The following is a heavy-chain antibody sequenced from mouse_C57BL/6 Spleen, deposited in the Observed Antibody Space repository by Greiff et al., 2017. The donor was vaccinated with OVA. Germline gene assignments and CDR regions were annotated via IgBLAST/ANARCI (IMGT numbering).Heavy chain of an antibody. J-gene: IGHJ4*01. D-gene: IGHD4-1*01. Sequence: EVQLVESGGGLVKPGGSLKLSCAASGFTFSSYTMSWVRQTPEKRLEWVATISGGGGNTYYPDSVKGRFTISRDNAKNTLYLQMSSLRSEDTALYYCARREGRTGYMDYWGQGTSVTVSS. CDR1: GFTFSSYT. CDR2: ISGGGGNT. V-gene: IGHV5-9*01. CDR3: ARREGRTGYMDY.